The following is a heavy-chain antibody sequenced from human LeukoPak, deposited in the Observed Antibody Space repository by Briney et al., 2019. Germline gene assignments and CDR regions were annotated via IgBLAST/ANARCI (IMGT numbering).Heavy chain of an antibody. CDR2: IYTSGRT. J-gene: IGHJ4*02. V-gene: IGHV4-61*02. CDR3: ARDSSSSRPNFDY. CDR1: GGSISSGDYY. Sequence: NPSETLSLTCTVSGGSISSGDYYWSWIRQPAGKGLEWIGRIYTSGRTNYNPSLKSRVTMSVDTSNNQFSLKLSSVTAADTAVYYCARDSSSSRPNFDYWGQGILVTVSS. D-gene: IGHD6-13*01.